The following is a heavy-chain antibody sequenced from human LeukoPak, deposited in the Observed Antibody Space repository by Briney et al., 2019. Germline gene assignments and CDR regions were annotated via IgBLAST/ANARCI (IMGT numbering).Heavy chain of an antibody. V-gene: IGHV5-51*01. J-gene: IGHJ4*02. Sequence: GESLKISCKGSGYSFTSYWIGWVRQMPGKGLKWMGIIYPGDSDTRYSPSFQGQVTISADKSISTAYLQWSSLKASDTAMYYCARHLSSHSSTMDGDYWGQGTLVTVSS. CDR2: IYPGDSDT. CDR1: GYSFTSYW. D-gene: IGHD2-2*01. CDR3: ARHLSSHSSTMDGDY.